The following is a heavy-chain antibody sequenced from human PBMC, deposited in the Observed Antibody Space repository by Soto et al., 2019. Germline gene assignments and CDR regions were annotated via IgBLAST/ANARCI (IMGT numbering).Heavy chain of an antibody. D-gene: IGHD6-13*01. J-gene: IGHJ4*02. V-gene: IGHV4-34*01. CDR2: INHSGST. CDR1: GGSFSGYY. Sequence: SETLSLTCAVYGGSFSGYYWSWIRQPPGKGLEWIGEINHSGSTNYNPSLKSRVTISVDTSKNQFSLKLSSVTAADTAVYHCARDLIAAAGTFHYWGQGTLVTVSS. CDR3: ARDLIAAAGTFHY.